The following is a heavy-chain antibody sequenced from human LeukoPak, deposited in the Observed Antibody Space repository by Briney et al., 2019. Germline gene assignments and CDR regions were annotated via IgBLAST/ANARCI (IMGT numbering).Heavy chain of an antibody. CDR3: ATVGGFCPSSNCYAYFDY. Sequence: PGGSLRLSCVASGLSLSNSAMTWVRQAPGKGLEWVSILTGDGTGTFYADSVKGRFSISRDISTNTLYLQMTSLGVDDTALYCCATVGGFCPSSNCYAYFDYWGQGSPVTVSS. CDR2: LTGDGTGT. CDR1: GLSLSNSA. D-gene: IGHD2-2*01. V-gene: IGHV3-23*01. J-gene: IGHJ4*02.